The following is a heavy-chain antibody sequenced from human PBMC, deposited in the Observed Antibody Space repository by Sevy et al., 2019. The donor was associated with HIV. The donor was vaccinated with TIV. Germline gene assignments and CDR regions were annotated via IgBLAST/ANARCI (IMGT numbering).Heavy chain of an antibody. J-gene: IGHJ5*02. CDR2: IYTSGST. CDR3: ARDYDFWSGYFNWFDP. CDR1: GGSISSYY. Sequence: SETLSLTCTVSGGSISSYYWSWIRQPAGKGLEWIGRIYTSGSTNYNPSLKIRVTMSVDKSQNEFSLKLSSVTAADTAVYYCARDYDFWSGYFNWFDPWGQGTLVTVSS. D-gene: IGHD3-3*01. V-gene: IGHV4-4*07.